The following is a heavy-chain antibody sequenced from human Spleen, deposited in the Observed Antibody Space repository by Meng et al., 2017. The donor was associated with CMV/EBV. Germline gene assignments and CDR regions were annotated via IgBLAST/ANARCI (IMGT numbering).Heavy chain of an antibody. Sequence: SETLSLTCTGSGDSIGSPNYYWGWIRQTPGKGLEWIGTIYYSGTTYYNPSLKSRVTISVHTSKTQFSLRVNSVTAADSAVYYCARGGGSYGLVGFDIWGQGTMVTVSS. D-gene: IGHD1-26*01. CDR3: ARGGGSYGLVGFDI. CDR1: GDSIGSPNYY. CDR2: IYYSGTT. J-gene: IGHJ3*02. V-gene: IGHV4-39*01.